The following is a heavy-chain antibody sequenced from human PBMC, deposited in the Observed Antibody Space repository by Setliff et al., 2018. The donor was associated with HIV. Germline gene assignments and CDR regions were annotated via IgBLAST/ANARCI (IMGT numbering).Heavy chain of an antibody. D-gene: IGHD2-2*01. J-gene: IGHJ4*02. V-gene: IGHV4-39*01. Sequence: PSETLSLTCAVSGGSVSSPSYYWGWIRQPPGKGLEWIGSVYNSGITFKNPSLKSRVSISVDRSGNQFSLRLTSVTAADTAVYYCARRRFVVVPTAPEADYWGQGTLVTVSS. CDR1: GGSVSSPSYY. CDR3: ARRRFVVVPTAPEADY. CDR2: VYNSGIT.